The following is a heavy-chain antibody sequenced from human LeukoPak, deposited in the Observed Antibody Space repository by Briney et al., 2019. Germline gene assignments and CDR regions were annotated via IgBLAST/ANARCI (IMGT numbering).Heavy chain of an antibody. CDR2: IHYSGTT. Sequence: SETLSLTCTVFGDSISSSSFHWVWIRQPPGKGPDWIASIHYSGTTYYNPSLRGRVAISVDTSKNQFSLKLTSVTAADTAVYYCARHGWCSGGSCYLGAFGFWGQGTLVPVSS. D-gene: IGHD2-15*01. J-gene: IGHJ4*02. CDR3: ARHGWCSGGSCYLGAFGF. CDR1: GDSISSSSFH. V-gene: IGHV4-39*01.